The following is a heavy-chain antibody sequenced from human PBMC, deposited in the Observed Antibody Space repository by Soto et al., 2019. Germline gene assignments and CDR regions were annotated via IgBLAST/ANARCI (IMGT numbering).Heavy chain of an antibody. CDR3: ARDQGRHYYGSGSEVDY. CDR1: GFTFSSYS. Sequence: EVQLVESGGGLVKPGGSLRLSCAASGFTFSSYSMNWVRQAPRKGLEWVSSISSSSSYIYYADSVKGRFTISRDNAKNSLYLQMNSLRAEDTAVYYCARDQGRHYYGSGSEVDYWGQGTLVTVSS. J-gene: IGHJ4*02. V-gene: IGHV3-21*01. CDR2: ISSSSSYI. D-gene: IGHD3-10*01.